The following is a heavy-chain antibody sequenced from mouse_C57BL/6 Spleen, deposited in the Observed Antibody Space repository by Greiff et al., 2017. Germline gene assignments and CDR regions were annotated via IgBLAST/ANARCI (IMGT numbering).Heavy chain of an antibody. Sequence: VQLQQSGPELVKPGASVKISCKASGYTFTDYYMNWVKQSHGKSLEWIGDINPNNGGTSYNQKFKGKATLTVDKSSSTAYMELRSLTSEDSAVYYCARWGGSSYYWYFDVWGTGTTVTVSS. J-gene: IGHJ1*03. CDR1: GYTFTDYY. CDR2: INPNNGGT. CDR3: ARWGGSSYYWYFDV. D-gene: IGHD1-1*01. V-gene: IGHV1-26*01.